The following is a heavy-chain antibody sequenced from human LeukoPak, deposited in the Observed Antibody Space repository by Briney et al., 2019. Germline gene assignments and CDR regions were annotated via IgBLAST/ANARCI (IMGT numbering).Heavy chain of an antibody. CDR1: DGSISSTSCF. Sequence: YPSETLSLTCTVSDGSISSTSCFWGWIRQPPGKGLEWIGSISYGGSTYYNPSLRSRVSISVDTSKNQFSLNLRSVTAADTAVYYCARPGSTTGWYYFDFWGQGTLVTVSS. J-gene: IGHJ4*02. CDR2: ISYGGST. D-gene: IGHD6-19*01. V-gene: IGHV4-39*01. CDR3: ARPGSTTGWYYFDF.